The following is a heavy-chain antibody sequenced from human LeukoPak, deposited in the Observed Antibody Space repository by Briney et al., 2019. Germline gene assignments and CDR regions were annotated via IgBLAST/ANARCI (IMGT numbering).Heavy chain of an antibody. CDR2: ISSSSSYI. V-gene: IGHV3-21*01. D-gene: IGHD3-3*01. CDR1: TFSSYA. Sequence: KSGGSLRLSCTASTFSSYAMNWVRQAPGKRLEWVSSISSSSSYIYYADSVKGRFTISRDNAKNSLYLQMNSLRAEDTAVYYCASPGSITIFGVASYWGQGTLVTVSS. CDR3: ASPGSITIFGVASY. J-gene: IGHJ4*02.